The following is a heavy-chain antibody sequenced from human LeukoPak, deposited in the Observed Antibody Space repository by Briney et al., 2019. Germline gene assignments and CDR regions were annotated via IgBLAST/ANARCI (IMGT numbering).Heavy chain of an antibody. V-gene: IGHV3-30*09. J-gene: IGHJ6*02. CDR1: GFTFSSYV. D-gene: IGHD5-12*01. Sequence: GGSLRLSCAASGFTFSSYVMHWVRQAPGKGLEWVAVTSYAGSNTYYADSAKGRLAMSRDNSKNTLYLQMSSLRSEDTAVYYCAREALTGYVRNGMDVWGQGTTVIVSS. CDR2: TSYAGSNT. CDR3: AREALTGYVRNGMDV.